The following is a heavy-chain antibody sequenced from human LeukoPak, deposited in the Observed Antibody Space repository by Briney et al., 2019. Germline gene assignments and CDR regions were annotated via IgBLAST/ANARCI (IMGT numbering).Heavy chain of an antibody. Sequence: SETLSLTCAVYGGSFSGYYGSWIRQPPGKGLEWIGEINHSGSTNYNPSLKSRVTISVDTSKNQFSLKLSSVTAADTAVYYCARAGLNGDVDYWGQGTLVTVSS. CDR3: ARAGLNGDVDY. D-gene: IGHD4-17*01. CDR2: INHSGST. V-gene: IGHV4-34*01. J-gene: IGHJ4*02. CDR1: GGSFSGYY.